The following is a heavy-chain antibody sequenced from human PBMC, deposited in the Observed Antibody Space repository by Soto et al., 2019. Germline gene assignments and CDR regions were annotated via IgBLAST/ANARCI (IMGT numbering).Heavy chain of an antibody. CDR3: AKDRPPFVA. J-gene: IGHJ5*02. V-gene: IGHV3-23*01. D-gene: IGHD3-3*02. CDR1: GFTLDSYA. Sequence: DVQLLESGGGLSQPGGSLRLSCAASGFTLDSYAMGWVRQAPGKGLEWVSDISGSGVRTHYADSVMGRFTVSRDMSKNTLYLQMNSLSAEDTAIYYCAKDRPPFVAWGQGARVTVSS. CDR2: ISGSGVRT.